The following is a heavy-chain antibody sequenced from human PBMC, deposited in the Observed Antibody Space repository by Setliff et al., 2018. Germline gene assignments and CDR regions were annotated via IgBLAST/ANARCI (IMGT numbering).Heavy chain of an antibody. CDR3: AGATGVTYTWYFEH. D-gene: IGHD2-21*02. CDR1: GGSISSGLYY. Sequence: SETLSLTCTVSGGSISSGLYYWSWIRQPAGRGLEYIGRIYTSEATNYSPSVRGRVTISVDHLKNQVSLNLKSVTAADTAVYFCAGATGVTYTWYFEHWGQGSLVTVSS. V-gene: IGHV4-61*02. J-gene: IGHJ1*01. CDR2: IYTSEAT.